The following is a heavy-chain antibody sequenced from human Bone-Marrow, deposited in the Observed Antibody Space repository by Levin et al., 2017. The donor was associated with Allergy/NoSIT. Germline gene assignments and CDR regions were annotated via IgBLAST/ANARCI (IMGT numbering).Heavy chain of an antibody. CDR2: IYYSGST. Sequence: SETLSLTCTVSGGSISSSSYYWGWIRQPPGKGLEWIGSIYYSGSTYYNPSLKSRVTISVDTSKNQFSLKLSSVTAADTAVYYCARHGPIVVVTAIPEFALGAFDIWGQGTMVTVSS. D-gene: IGHD2-21*02. J-gene: IGHJ3*02. V-gene: IGHV4-39*01. CDR3: ARHGPIVVVTAIPEFALGAFDI. CDR1: GGSISSSSYY.